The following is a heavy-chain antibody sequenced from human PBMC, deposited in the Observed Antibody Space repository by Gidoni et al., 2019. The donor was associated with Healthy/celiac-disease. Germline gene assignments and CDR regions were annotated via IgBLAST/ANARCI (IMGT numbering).Heavy chain of an antibody. CDR3: ARVYSGYGLFDY. V-gene: IGHV4-39*01. Sequence: QLQLQESGPGLVKPSETLSLTCTVSGGPISSSSYYWGWIRQPPGKGLEWIGSIYYSGCTYYNPSLKSRVTISVDTSKNQFSLKLSSVTAADTAVYYCARVYSGYGLFDYWGQGTLVTVSS. D-gene: IGHD5-12*01. CDR1: GGPISSSSYY. J-gene: IGHJ4*02. CDR2: IYYSGCT.